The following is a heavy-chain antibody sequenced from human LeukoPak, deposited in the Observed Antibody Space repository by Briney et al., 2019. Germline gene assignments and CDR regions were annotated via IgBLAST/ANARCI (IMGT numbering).Heavy chain of an antibody. J-gene: IGHJ4*02. CDR1: GGSISSSSYY. Sequence: SETLSLTCTVSGGSISSSSYYWGWIRQPPGKGLEWIGSIYYSGSTYYNPSLKSRVTISVDTSKNQFSLKLSSVTAADTAVYYCARRTGYFDYWGQGTLVTVSS. CDR3: ARRTGYFDY. D-gene: IGHD1/OR15-1a*01. CDR2: IYYSGST. V-gene: IGHV4-39*01.